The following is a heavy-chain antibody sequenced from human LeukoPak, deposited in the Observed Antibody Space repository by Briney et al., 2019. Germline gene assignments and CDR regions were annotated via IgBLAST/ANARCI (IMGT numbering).Heavy chain of an antibody. V-gene: IGHV1-2*06. CDR3: AIVVEMANY. CDR2: INPNSGGT. J-gene: IGHJ4*02. D-gene: IGHD5-24*01. Sequence: ASVKVSCKASGYTFTGYYMHWVRQAPGQGLEWMGRINPNSGGTNYAQKFQGRVTITADESTSTAYMELSSLRSEDTAVYYCAIVVEMANYWGQGTLVTVS. CDR1: GYTFTGYY.